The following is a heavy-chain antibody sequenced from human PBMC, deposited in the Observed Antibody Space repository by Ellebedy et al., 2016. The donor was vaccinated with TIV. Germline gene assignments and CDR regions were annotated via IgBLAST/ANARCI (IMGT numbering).Heavy chain of an antibody. CDR1: GYTFTDYY. V-gene: IGHV1-2*04. J-gene: IGHJ4*02. Sequence: ASVKVSCKASGYTFTDYYMHWVRQATGQGLEWMGWINPNSGGTNYAQKFQGWVTMTRDTSISTAYMELSRLRSDDTAVYYCARDGAVTTVFDYWGQGTLVTVSS. D-gene: IGHD4-17*01. CDR3: ARDGAVTTVFDY. CDR2: INPNSGGT.